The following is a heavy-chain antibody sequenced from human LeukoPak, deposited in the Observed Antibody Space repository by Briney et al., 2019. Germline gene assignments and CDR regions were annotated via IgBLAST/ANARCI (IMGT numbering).Heavy chain of an antibody. Sequence: SETLTLTCSVSDDSISRRGYYRSWIRPRPGMGLEWMGYIYYNGRSGNTYYNLALKSRVTMSIDTGEKHFSLRLTSVTAADTAVYYCANSLPTVSTRNYFGYWGQGSLVIVSS. V-gene: IGHV4-31*03. CDR2: IYYNGRSGNT. CDR3: ANSLPTVSTRNYFGY. J-gene: IGHJ4*02. CDR1: DDSISRRGYY. D-gene: IGHD5/OR15-5a*01.